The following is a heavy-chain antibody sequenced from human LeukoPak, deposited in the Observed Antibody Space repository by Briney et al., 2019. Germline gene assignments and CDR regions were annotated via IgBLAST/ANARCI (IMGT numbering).Heavy chain of an antibody. D-gene: IGHD3-22*01. V-gene: IGHV4-59*01. J-gene: IGHJ4*02. Sequence: PSETLPLTCTVSGGSINGYYWSWIRQSPGKGLESLGYIYYTGSTNYNPSLKSRVTMSVDTSRNQFFLRLSSVTAADTAVYYCARFSEYYHSSVHYLDYWGQGTLVSVSS. CDR1: GGSINGYY. CDR2: IYYTGST. CDR3: ARFSEYYHSSVHYLDY.